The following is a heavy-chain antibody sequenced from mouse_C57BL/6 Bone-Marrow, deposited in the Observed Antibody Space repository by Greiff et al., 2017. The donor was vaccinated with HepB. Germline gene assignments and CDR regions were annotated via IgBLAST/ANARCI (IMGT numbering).Heavy chain of an antibody. CDR3: TREKTYGNYRYYAMDY. CDR1: GYTFTSYW. CDR2: IYPGNSDT. D-gene: IGHD2-1*01. V-gene: IGHV1-5*01. J-gene: IGHJ4*01. Sequence: VQLQQSGTVLARPGASVKMSCKTSGYTFTSYWMHWVKQRPGQGLEWIGAIYPGNSDTSYNQKFKGKAKLTAVTSASTAYMELSNLTNEDSAVYYCTREKTYGNYRYYAMDYWGQGTSVTVSS.